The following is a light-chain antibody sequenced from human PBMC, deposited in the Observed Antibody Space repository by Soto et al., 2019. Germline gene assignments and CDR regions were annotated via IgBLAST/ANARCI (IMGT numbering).Light chain of an antibody. CDR2: GSS. CDR3: QQSFSTPIT. J-gene: IGKJ5*01. CDR1: QTINRN. V-gene: IGKV1-39*01. Sequence: DIQMTQSPSSPSASVGDRVIITCRASQTINRNLNWYQQKPGKAPNLLIYGSSGLRSGVPSRFSGTGYGTDFTLTISSPQPEDFATYFCQQSFSTPITFGQGTRLEIK.